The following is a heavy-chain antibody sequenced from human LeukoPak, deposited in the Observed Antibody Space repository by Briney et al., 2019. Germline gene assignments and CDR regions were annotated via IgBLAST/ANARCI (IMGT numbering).Heavy chain of an antibody. CDR2: ITGSGGNT. J-gene: IGHJ4*02. D-gene: IGHD3-9*01. CDR1: GFTFSNYA. CDR3: AKWGDYDVLTGYYVSDY. V-gene: IGHV3-23*01. Sequence: HPGGSLRLSCAASGFTFSNYAMSWVRQAPGKGLEWVSAITGSGGNTYYADSVKGRFTISRDNSKNTVFLQMYSLRAEDTAVYYCAKWGDYDVLTGYYVSDYWGQGTLVTVSS.